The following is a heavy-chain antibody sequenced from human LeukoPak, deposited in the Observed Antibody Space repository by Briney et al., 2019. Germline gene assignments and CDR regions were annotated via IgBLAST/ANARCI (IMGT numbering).Heavy chain of an antibody. V-gene: IGHV3-13*04. CDR3: ARVLNFSRGTVTPLSNWYFDL. Sequence: PGGSLRLSCAASGFTFSSYDMHWVLQATGKGLEWVSAIGSAGDTYYPDSVKGRFTISRENARNSFYLQMNSLRAGDTAVYYCARVLNFSRGTVTPLSNWYFDLWGRGTLVTVS. D-gene: IGHD4-17*01. J-gene: IGHJ2*01. CDR1: GFTFSSYD. CDR2: IGSAGDT.